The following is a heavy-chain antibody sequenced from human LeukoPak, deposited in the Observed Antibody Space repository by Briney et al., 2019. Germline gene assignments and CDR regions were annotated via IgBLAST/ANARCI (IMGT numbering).Heavy chain of an antibody. CDR3: ASHVSSSGWYSYYYGMDV. CDR1: GYTFTGYY. Sequence: GASVKVSCKASGYTFTGYYMHWVRQAPGQGLEWMGWINPNSGGTNYAQKFQGRVTMTRDTSISTAYMELSRLRSDDTAVYYCASHVSSSGWYSYYYGMDVWGKGTTVTVSS. D-gene: IGHD6-19*01. V-gene: IGHV1-2*02. J-gene: IGHJ6*04. CDR2: INPNSGGT.